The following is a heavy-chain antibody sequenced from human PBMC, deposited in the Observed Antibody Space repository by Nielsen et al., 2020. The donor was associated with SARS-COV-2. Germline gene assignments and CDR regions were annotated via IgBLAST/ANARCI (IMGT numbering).Heavy chain of an antibody. Sequence: SETLSLTCTVSGGSINSGDYYWNWVRQPPGKGLEWIGYIYYSGTTYYNPSLKSRVLISVDSSKNQFSLNLSSVTAADTAVFYCARQRYDVLTGQHWFDPWGLGTLVTVSS. V-gene: IGHV4-30-4*01. CDR2: IYYSGTT. D-gene: IGHD3-9*01. J-gene: IGHJ5*02. CDR3: ARQRYDVLTGQHWFDP. CDR1: GGSINSGDYY.